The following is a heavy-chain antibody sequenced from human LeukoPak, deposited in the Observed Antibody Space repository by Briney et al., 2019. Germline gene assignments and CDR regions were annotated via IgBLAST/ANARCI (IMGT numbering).Heavy chain of an antibody. J-gene: IGHJ6*03. D-gene: IGHD3-9*01. CDR2: INPNSGGT. V-gene: IGHV1-2*02. CDR3: ARLAPGRYYYMDV. Sequence: EASVKVSCKASGYTFTGYYMHWVRQAPGQGLEWMGWINPNSGGTNYAQKFQGRVTMTRDTSISTAYMELSRLRSDDTAVYYCARLAPGRYYYMDVWGKGTTVTISS. CDR1: GYTFTGYY.